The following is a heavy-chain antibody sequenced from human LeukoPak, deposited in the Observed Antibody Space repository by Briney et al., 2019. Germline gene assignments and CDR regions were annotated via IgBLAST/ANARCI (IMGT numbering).Heavy chain of an antibody. V-gene: IGHV3-21*01. CDR2: VGRDGSI. D-gene: IGHD3-22*01. Sequence: GGSLRLSCVASGFTFNTYTMNWVRQAPGKGLEWISCVGRDGSIHYADSVKGRITISRDNAKNSLFLQMNSLRAKDTAIYYCARRYYDTTGYAFDIWGQGTMVTVSS. CDR1: GFTFNTYT. CDR3: ARRYYDTTGYAFDI. J-gene: IGHJ3*02.